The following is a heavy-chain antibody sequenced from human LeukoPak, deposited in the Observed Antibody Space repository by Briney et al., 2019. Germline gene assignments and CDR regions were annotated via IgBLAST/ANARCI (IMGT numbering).Heavy chain of an antibody. CDR2: LYTSGTT. CDR3: ARAGGSVGWYGTIDS. CDR1: GGSISSGSYY. D-gene: IGHD6-19*01. V-gene: IGHV4-61*09. J-gene: IGHJ4*02. Sequence: PSETLSLTCTVSGGSISSGSYYWTWIRQPGGKGLEWIGHLYTSGTTSYNPSLQSRVTISADTSKHQFSLGLTSVTAADTAVYYCARAGGSVGWYGTIDSWGQGTLVTVSS.